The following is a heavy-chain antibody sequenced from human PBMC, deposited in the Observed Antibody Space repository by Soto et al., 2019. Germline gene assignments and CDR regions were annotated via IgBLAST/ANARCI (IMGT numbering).Heavy chain of an antibody. CDR2: IIPIFGTA. D-gene: IGHD3-3*01. J-gene: IGHJ4*02. V-gene: IGHV1-69*06. CDR3: ARGGWDFSSDYSGGRFDY. CDR1: GGTFSSYA. Sequence: SVKVSCKASGGTFSSYAISWVRQAPGQGLEWMGGIIPIFGTANYAQKFQGRVTITADKSTSTAYMELSSLRSEDTAVYYCARGGWDFSSDYSGGRFDYWGQGTLVTVSS.